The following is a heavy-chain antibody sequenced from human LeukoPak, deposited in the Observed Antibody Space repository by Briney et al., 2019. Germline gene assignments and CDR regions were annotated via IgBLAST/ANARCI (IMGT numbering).Heavy chain of an antibody. CDR1: GFTVSSNS. J-gene: IGHJ4*02. D-gene: IGHD4/OR15-4a*01. V-gene: IGHV3-53*01. CDR3: ARRAGAYSHPYDY. Sequence: GSLRLSCAASGFTVSSNSMSWVRQAPGKGLEWVSFIYSDNTHYSDSVKGRFTISRDNSKNTLYLQMNSLRAEDTAVYYCARRAGAYSHPYDYWGQGTLVTVSS. CDR2: IYSDNT.